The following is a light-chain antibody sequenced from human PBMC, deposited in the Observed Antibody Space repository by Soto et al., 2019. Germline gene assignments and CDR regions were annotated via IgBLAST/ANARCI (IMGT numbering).Light chain of an antibody. CDR2: DAS. Sequence: DIQMTQSPSTLSASVGARVTITCRASQSVNTWLAWYQQKPGKAPVLLIYDASSLKSGVPSRFSGSGSGTEFALTIASLQPDDFAIYYCQHYHGYPCTCGPVTKVDIK. CDR3: QHYHGYPCT. V-gene: IGKV1-5*01. CDR1: QSVNTW. J-gene: IGKJ3*01.